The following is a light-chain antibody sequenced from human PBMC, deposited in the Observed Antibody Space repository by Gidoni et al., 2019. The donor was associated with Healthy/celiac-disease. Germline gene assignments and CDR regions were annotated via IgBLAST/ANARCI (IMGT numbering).Light chain of an antibody. Sequence: DIVLTQSPGTLSLSPAERATLSCRASQSVSSSYLAWYQQKPGQAPRIRIYGASSRATGIPDGFSGSGSGTDFTLTISRLEPEDFTVYYCQQYGSSPPTCGQETKLEIK. CDR1: QSVSSSY. J-gene: IGKJ2*01. V-gene: IGKV3-20*01. CDR2: GAS. CDR3: QQYGSSPPT.